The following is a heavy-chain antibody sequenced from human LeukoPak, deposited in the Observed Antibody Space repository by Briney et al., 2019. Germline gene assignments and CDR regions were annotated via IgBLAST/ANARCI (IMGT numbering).Heavy chain of an antibody. Sequence: SQTLSLTCAVSGASISSGSYSWSWIRQPPGKGLEWIVYIYHSGSTYYNPSLKSRATISVDRSKNQFSLKLNPVTAADTAVYYCARVVEIQAYFDSWGQGTLVTVSS. CDR3: ARVVEIQAYFDS. J-gene: IGHJ4*02. CDR2: IYHSGST. V-gene: IGHV4-30-2*01. CDR1: GASISSGSYS. D-gene: IGHD5-24*01.